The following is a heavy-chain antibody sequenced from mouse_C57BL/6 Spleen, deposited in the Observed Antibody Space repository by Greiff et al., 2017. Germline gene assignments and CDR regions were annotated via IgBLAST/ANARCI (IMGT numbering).Heavy chain of an antibody. CDR1: GYAFSSSW. CDR3: AKISSLGYFDV. D-gene: IGHD1-1*01. J-gene: IGHJ1*03. CDR2: IYPGDGDT. V-gene: IGHV1-82*01. Sequence: QVQLQQSGPELVKPGASVKISCKASGYAFSSSWMNWVKQRPGKGLEWIGRIYPGDGDTNYNGKFKGKATLTADKSSSTAYMQLSSLTSEDSAVYFCAKISSLGYFDVWGTGTTVTVSS.